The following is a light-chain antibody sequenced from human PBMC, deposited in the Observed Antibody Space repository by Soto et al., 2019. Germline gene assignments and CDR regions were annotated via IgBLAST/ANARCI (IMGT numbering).Light chain of an antibody. Sequence: DVVMTQSPLSLPVTLEQPASISCRSTQSFIHSNGNTYLTWFQQRPGQSPRRLIYQVFNRDSGVPDRFSGSGSGTDFTLKISRVEAEDVGVYYCMQGSLWPFTFGQGTRLEIK. V-gene: IGKV2-30*02. J-gene: IGKJ2*01. CDR2: QVF. CDR1: QSFIHSNGNTY. CDR3: MQGSLWPFT.